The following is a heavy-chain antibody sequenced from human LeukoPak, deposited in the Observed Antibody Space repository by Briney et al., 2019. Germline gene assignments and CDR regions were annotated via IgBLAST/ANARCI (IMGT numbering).Heavy chain of an antibody. J-gene: IGHJ4*02. D-gene: IGHD4-23*01. V-gene: IGHV4-39*01. CDR1: GGSISSSSYY. CDR3: ATPCNYGGKLGKTSVDY. CDR2: IYYSGST. Sequence: SETLSLTCTVSGGSISSSSYYWGWIRQPPGKGLEWIGSIYYSGSTYYTPSLKSRVTISVDTSKNQFSLKLSSVTAADTAVYYCATPCNYGGKLGKTSVDYWGQGTLVTVSS.